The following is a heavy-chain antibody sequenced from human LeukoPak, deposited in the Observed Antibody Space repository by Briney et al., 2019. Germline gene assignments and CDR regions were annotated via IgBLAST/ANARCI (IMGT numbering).Heavy chain of an antibody. Sequence: GASVKVSCKASGYTFSDHYMHWVRQAPAQGLEWMAWISPDSVEKKYAQKFQGRVTMTRATSISTAYMELSRLTSDDTAVYYCARKRGVGVDTNAFDIWGQGTMVTVSS. V-gene: IGHV1-2*02. CDR2: ISPDSVEK. CDR1: GYTFSDHY. J-gene: IGHJ3*02. CDR3: ARKRGVGVDTNAFDI. D-gene: IGHD3-3*01.